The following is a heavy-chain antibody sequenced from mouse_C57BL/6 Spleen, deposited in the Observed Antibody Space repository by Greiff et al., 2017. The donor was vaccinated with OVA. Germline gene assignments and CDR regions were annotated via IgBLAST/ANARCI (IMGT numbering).Heavy chain of an antibody. CDR1: GFSLTSYG. CDR3: ARKGATVVAEGGFAY. V-gene: IGHV2-2*01. CDR2: IWSGGST. J-gene: IGHJ3*01. Sequence: VKLMESGPGLVQPSQSLSITCTVSGFSLTSYGVHWVRQSPGKGLEWLGVIWSGGSTDYNAAFISRLSISKDNSKSQVFFKMNSLQADDTAIYYCARKGATVVAEGGFAYWGQGTLVTVSA. D-gene: IGHD1-1*01.